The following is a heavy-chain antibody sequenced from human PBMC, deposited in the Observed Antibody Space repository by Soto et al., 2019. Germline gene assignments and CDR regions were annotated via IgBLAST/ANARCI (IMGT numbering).Heavy chain of an antibody. CDR2: ISGYNGDI. V-gene: IGHV1-18*04. Sequence: QVHLVQSGGEVKKPGASVTVSCKASGYTFNRHGITWVRQAPGQGLEWMGWISGYNGDINYAQKFQGRVTLSSDTVTSTGYLELKSLRFDDTAVYYCARVRIVGAREIDFWGQGTLVTVSS. D-gene: IGHD1-26*01. CDR3: ARVRIVGAREIDF. CDR1: GYTFNRHG. J-gene: IGHJ4*02.